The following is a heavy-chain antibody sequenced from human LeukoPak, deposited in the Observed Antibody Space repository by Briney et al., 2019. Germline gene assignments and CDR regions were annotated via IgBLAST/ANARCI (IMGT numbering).Heavy chain of an antibody. D-gene: IGHD4-23*01. V-gene: IGHV4-34*01. CDR2: INHSGST. J-gene: IGHJ4*02. Sequence: PSETLSLTCAVSGGSFSGYYWSWIRQPPGKGLEWIGEINHSGSTNYNPSLKSRVTISVDTSKYQFSLKLSSVTAADTAVYYCARVFPTGGRLAHPHPRNSDYWGQGTLVTVSS. CDR1: GGSFSGYY. CDR3: ARVFPTGGRLAHPHPRNSDY.